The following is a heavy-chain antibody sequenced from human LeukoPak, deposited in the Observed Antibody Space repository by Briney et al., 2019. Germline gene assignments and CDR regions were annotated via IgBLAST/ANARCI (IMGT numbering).Heavy chain of an antibody. V-gene: IGHV3-48*01. J-gene: IGHJ4*02. CDR1: GFTFSSYS. CDR3: AKDRGYNYAYSTDY. Sequence: PGGSLRLSCAACGFTFSSYSMNWVRQAPGKGLEWVSYISSRSSPIYYADSVRGRFTISRDNAKNSLYLQMNSLRAEDTAVYYCAKDRGYNYAYSTDYWGQGTLVTVSS. D-gene: IGHD5-18*01. CDR2: ISSRSSPI.